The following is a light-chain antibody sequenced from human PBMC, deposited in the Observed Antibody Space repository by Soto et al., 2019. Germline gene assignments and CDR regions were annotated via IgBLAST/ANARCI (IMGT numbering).Light chain of an antibody. CDR1: QSVSSSY. V-gene: IGKV3-20*01. CDR3: QQLNSYPLT. Sequence: EIVLTQSPGTPSLSPGERATLSCRASQSVSSSYLAWYQQKPGQAPRLLIHGASSRATGIPDRFSGSGSGTDFTLTISRLEPEDLAAYYCQQLNSYPLTVGGGTKGDIK. CDR2: GAS. J-gene: IGKJ4*01.